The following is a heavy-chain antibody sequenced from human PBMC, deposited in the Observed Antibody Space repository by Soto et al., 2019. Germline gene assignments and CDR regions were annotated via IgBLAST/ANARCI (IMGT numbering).Heavy chain of an antibody. D-gene: IGHD5-12*01. Sequence: EVQLLEPGGGLVQPGASLRLSCAASGFTFTTFDMSWARQAPGKGLEWVSVVRGRDGSTSYADSLKGRFTISKDSSKNTLYLQMNSLRAEDTALYYCAKGAWLDYWGQGTLVTVSS. V-gene: IGHV3-23*01. J-gene: IGHJ4*02. CDR2: VRGRDGST. CDR3: AKGAWLDY. CDR1: GFTFTTFD.